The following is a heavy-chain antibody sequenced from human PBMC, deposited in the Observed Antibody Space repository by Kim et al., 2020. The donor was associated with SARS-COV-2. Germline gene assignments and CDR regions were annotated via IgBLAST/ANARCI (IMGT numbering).Heavy chain of an antibody. J-gene: IGHJ4*02. CDR2: ISGSGGGT. CDR1: GFTFSSYG. V-gene: IGHV3-23*01. D-gene: IGHD1-26*01. CDR3: AKGREWELILDF. Sequence: GGSLRLSCAASGFTFSSYGMTWVRQAPGKGLEWVSAISGSGGGTYYADSVKGRFTISRDNSKNTLYLQMNSLRAEDTAAYYCAKGREWELILDFWGQGTLVTVSS.